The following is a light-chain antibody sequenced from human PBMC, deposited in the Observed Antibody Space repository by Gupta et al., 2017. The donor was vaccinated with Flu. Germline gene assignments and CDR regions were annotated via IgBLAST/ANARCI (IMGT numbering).Light chain of an antibody. Sequence: AIRMTQSPFSLSASVGDRFTITCWASQGISSYLAWYQQKPAKAPKLFIYYASSLQSWVPSRFSGSGGGTDYTLTISSRQPEDFATYYCQQYYSTPLFTFGHGTKVDIK. J-gene: IGKJ3*01. V-gene: IGKV1D-43*01. CDR3: QQYYSTPLFT. CDR1: QGISSY. CDR2: YAS.